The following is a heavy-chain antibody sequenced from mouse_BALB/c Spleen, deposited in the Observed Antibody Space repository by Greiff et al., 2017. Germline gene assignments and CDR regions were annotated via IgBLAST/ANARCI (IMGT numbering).Heavy chain of an antibody. Sequence: VMLVESGPGLVAPSQSLSITCTVSGFSLTSYGVHWVRQPPGKGLEWLGVIWAGGSTNYNSALMSRLSISKDNSKSQVFLKMNSLQTDDTAMYYCARDDYDRAMDYWGQGTSVTVSS. CDR1: GFSLTSYG. V-gene: IGHV2-9*02. CDR2: IWAGGST. CDR3: ARDDYDRAMDY. J-gene: IGHJ4*01. D-gene: IGHD2-4*01.